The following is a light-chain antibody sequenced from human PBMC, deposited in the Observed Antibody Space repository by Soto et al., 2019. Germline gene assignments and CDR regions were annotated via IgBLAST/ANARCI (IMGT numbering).Light chain of an antibody. CDR2: AAS. CDR1: QSVSSSY. Sequence: EIVLTQSPVTLSLSPGDRATLSCRASQSVSSSYLAWYQQKPGQAPRLLSYAASIRATGIPVRFSGSGSGTHFALTIRRLEPEEIALYYCQQYAGSSLTFGQGTKVEIK. J-gene: IGKJ1*01. V-gene: IGKV3-20*01. CDR3: QQYAGSSLT.